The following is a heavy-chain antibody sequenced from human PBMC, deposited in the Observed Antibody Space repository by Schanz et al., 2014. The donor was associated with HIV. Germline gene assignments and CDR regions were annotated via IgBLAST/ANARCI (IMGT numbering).Heavy chain of an antibody. CDR1: GFTFSSYG. Sequence: QVQLVESGGGVLQPGRSLRLSCAASGFTFSSYGMHWVRQAPGKGLEWVAVISYDGSNKYYADSVKGRFTISRDNSKNTLYLQMNSLRAEDTAVYYCAKEATVVTLAFDIWGQGTMVTVSS. J-gene: IGHJ3*02. D-gene: IGHD4-17*01. CDR2: ISYDGSNK. CDR3: AKEATVVTLAFDI. V-gene: IGHV3-30*18.